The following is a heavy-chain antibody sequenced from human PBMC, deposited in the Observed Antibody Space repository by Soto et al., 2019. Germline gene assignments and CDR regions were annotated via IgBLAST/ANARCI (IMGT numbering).Heavy chain of an antibody. V-gene: IGHV3-53*04. CDR3: ARLYVVYLSDAFDI. CDR1: GFTVSSNY. J-gene: IGHJ3*02. Sequence: EVQLVESGGGLVQPGGSLRLSCAASGFTVSSNYMSWVRQAPGKGLEWVSVIYSGGSTYYADSVKGRFTISRHNSKNTLYLQMNSLRAEDTAVYYCARLYVVYLSDAFDIWGQGTMVTVSS. D-gene: IGHD2-15*01. CDR2: IYSGGST.